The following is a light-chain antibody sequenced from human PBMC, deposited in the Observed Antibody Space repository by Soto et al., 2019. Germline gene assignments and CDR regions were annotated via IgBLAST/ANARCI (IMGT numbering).Light chain of an antibody. Sequence: DIQLTQSPSFLSASVGDRVTITCRASHSISSYLAWYQQKPGKAPKLLIYAASTLPSGVPSRFSGSGSGTQFTLTISSLQPEDFETYYCQQLNSYPRTFGQGTKVEIK. V-gene: IGKV1-9*01. CDR1: HSISSY. J-gene: IGKJ1*01. CDR2: AAS. CDR3: QQLNSYPRT.